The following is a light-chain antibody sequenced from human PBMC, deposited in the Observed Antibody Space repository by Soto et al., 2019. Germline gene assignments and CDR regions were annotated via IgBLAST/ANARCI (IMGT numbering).Light chain of an antibody. J-gene: IGLJ1*01. CDR3: SSYTTSSTRV. CDR2: EVK. Sequence: QSALTQPASVSGSPGQSITISCTGTSSDIGGYNFVSWYQHHPGKAPKLIIYEVKNRPSGVSNRFSGSKSGNTASLTISGLQAEDEADYYCSSYTTSSTRVFGPGTKVTVL. CDR1: SSDIGGYNF. V-gene: IGLV2-14*01.